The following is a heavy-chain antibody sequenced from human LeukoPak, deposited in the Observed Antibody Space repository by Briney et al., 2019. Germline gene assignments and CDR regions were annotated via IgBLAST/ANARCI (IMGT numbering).Heavy chain of an antibody. CDR2: IYYSGST. CDR1: GGSISGYY. V-gene: IGHV4-59*01. Sequence: PSETLSLTCTVSGGSISGYYWSWIRQPPGKGLEWIGYIYYSGSTNYNPSLKSRVTISVDTSKNQFSLKLSSVTAADTAVYYCARASGGGFDYWGQGTLVTVSS. D-gene: IGHD3-10*01. CDR3: ARASGGGFDY. J-gene: IGHJ4*02.